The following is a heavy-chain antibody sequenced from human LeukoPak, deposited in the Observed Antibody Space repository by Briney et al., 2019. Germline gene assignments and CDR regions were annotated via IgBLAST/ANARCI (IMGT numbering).Heavy chain of an antibody. CDR2: INPSGGST. J-gene: IGHJ4*02. CDR1: GYTFTSYY. V-gene: IGHV1-46*01. CDR3: ARGAGRGYYYDSSGYYCDY. D-gene: IGHD3-22*01. Sequence: GASVKVSCKASGYTFTSYYMHWVRQAPGQGLEWMGIINPSGGSTSYAQKFQGRVTMTRDTSTSTVYMELSSLRSEDTAVYYCARGAGRGYYYDSSGYYCDYWGQGTLVTVSS.